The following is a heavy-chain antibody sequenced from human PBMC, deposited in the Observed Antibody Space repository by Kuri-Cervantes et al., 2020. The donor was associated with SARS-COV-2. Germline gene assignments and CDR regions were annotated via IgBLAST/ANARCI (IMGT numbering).Heavy chain of an antibody. CDR3: VVGAYDAFDI. CDR2: ISGSGGST. CDR1: GFTFSGHW. V-gene: IGHV3-23*01. J-gene: IGHJ3*02. Sequence: GGSLRRSCAASGFTFSGHWIHWVRQAPGKGLEWVSAISGSGGSTYYADSVKGRFTISRDNSKNTLYLQMNSLRAEDTAVYYCVVGAYDAFDIWGQGTMVTVSS. D-gene: IGHD1-26*01.